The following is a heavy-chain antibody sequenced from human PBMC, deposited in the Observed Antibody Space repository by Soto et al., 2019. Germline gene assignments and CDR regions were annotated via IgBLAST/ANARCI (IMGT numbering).Heavy chain of an antibody. CDR2: ISVHNGNT. Sequence: ASVKVSCKASGYTFTSYGISWVRQAPGQGLEWMGWISVHNGNTNHAQKLQGRVTMTTDTSTSTAYMELRSLRSDDTAVYYCTRDAAVGLFDYWGQGTLVTVSS. CDR1: GYTFTSYG. D-gene: IGHD1-26*01. V-gene: IGHV1-18*01. J-gene: IGHJ4*02. CDR3: TRDAAVGLFDY.